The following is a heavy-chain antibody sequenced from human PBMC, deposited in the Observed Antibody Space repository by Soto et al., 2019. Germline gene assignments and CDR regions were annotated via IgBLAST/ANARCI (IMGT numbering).Heavy chain of an antibody. CDR3: AGLEYDFWSGMPIDY. CDR2: INHSGST. V-gene: IGHV4-34*01. D-gene: IGHD3-3*01. CDR1: GGSFSGYY. Sequence: ASETLSLTCAVYGGSFSGYYWSWIRQPPGKGLEWIGEINHSGSTNYNPSLKSRVTISVDTSKNQFSLKLSSVTAADTAVYYCAGLEYDFWSGMPIDYWGQGTLVTVSS. J-gene: IGHJ4*02.